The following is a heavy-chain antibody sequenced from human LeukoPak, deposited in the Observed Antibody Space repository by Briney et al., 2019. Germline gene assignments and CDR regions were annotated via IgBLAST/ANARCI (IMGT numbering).Heavy chain of an antibody. CDR2: IYTSGST. CDR1: GGSISSYY. CDR3: ARSSGWYWFDP. J-gene: IGHJ5*02. V-gene: IGHV4-4*07. Sequence: ASETLSLTCTVSGGSISSYYWSWIRQPAGKGLEWIGRIYTSGSTYYNRSLKKRVTMSVDTSKNQFSLKLSSVTAADTAVYYCARSSGWYWFDPWGQGTLVTVSS. D-gene: IGHD6-19*01.